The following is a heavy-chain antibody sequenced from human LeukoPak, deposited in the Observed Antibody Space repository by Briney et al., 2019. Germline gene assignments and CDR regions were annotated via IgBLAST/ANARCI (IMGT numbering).Heavy chain of an antibody. CDR1: GYTFTSYG. CDR2: ISADNGNT. Sequence: ASVKVSCKASGYTFTSYGINWVRQAPGQGLEWMGWISADNGNTNYAQKLQGRVTMTTDTSTNTAYMEPRSLRSDDTAVYYCARGKGTYDAFDIWGQGTMVTVSS. J-gene: IGHJ3*02. CDR3: ARGKGTYDAFDI. D-gene: IGHD3-10*01. V-gene: IGHV1-18*01.